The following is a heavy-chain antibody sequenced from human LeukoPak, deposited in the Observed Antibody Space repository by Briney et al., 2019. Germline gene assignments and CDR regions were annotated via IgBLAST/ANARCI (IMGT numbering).Heavy chain of an antibody. V-gene: IGHV3-13*01. Sequence: GGSLRLSCAASGFTFSSYDMHWVRQATGKGLEWVSAIGTAGDTYYPGSVKGRFTISRENAKNSLCLQMNSLRAGDTAVYYCARAVAGTYAFDIWGQGTMVTVSS. CDR3: ARAVAGTYAFDI. CDR2: IGTAGDT. CDR1: GFTFSSYD. D-gene: IGHD6-19*01. J-gene: IGHJ3*02.